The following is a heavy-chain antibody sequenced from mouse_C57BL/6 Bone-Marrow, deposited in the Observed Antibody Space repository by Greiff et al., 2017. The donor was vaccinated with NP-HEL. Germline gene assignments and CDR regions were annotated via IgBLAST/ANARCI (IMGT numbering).Heavy chain of an antibody. J-gene: IGHJ2*01. D-gene: IGHD2-4*01. CDR2: IWTGGGT. Sequence: VMLVESGPGLVAPSQSLSITCTVSGFSLTSYAISWVRQPPGKGLEWLGVIWTGGGTNYNSALKSRLSISKDNSKSQVFLKMNSLQTDDTARYYCARNGGDYDGEYYFDYWGQGTTLTVSS. CDR3: ARNGGDYDGEYYFDY. V-gene: IGHV2-9-1*01. CDR1: GFSLTSYA.